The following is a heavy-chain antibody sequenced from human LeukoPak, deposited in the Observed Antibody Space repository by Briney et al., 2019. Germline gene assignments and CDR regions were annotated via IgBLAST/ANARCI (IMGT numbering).Heavy chain of an antibody. J-gene: IGHJ4*02. V-gene: IGHV4-30-2*01. CDR2: IYHSGST. D-gene: IGHD1-26*01. CDR3: ARTVVGATPDY. CDR1: GGSISSGGYY. Sequence: KSSQTLSLTCTVSGGSISSGGYYWSWIRQPPGKGLEWIGYIYHSGSTYYNPSLKSRVTISVDTSKNQFSLKLSSVTAADTAVYYCARTVVGATPDYWGQGTLVTVSS.